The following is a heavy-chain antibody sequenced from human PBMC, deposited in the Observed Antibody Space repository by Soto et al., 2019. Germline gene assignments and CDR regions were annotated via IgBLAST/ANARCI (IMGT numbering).Heavy chain of an antibody. CDR2: IYYSGST. J-gene: IGHJ5*02. CDR3: ARENDSSGYYYPSTPIPS. CDR1: GGSINSGDYY. V-gene: IGHV4-30-4*01. D-gene: IGHD3-22*01. Sequence: ASETLSLTCTVSGGSINSGDYYWGWIRKPPGKGLEWIGYIYYSGSTYYNPSLKSRVTISVDTSKNQFSLKLSSVTAADTAVYYCARENDSSGYYYPSTPIPSWGQGTLVTVSS.